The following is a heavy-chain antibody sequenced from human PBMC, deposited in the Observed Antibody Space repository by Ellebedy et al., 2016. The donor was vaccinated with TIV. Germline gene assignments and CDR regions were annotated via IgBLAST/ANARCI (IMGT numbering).Heavy chain of an antibody. CDR1: GYTFTSYF. V-gene: IGHV1-46*01. D-gene: IGHD3-22*01. J-gene: IGHJ4*02. CDR2: INPTSGNS. Sequence: ASVKVSCKASGYTFTSYFLYWVRQAPGQGLEWMGIINPTSGNSNFAQKFQGRVTVTRDTSTSTVYMELGSLRSEDTAVYYCARGDNYFYDSSGYYYSYWGQGTLVTVSS. CDR3: ARGDNYFYDSSGYYYSY.